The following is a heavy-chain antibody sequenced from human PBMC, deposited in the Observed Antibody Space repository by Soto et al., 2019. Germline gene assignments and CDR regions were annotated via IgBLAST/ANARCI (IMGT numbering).Heavy chain of an antibody. D-gene: IGHD3-10*01. CDR2: IIPIFGTA. V-gene: IGHV1-69*01. CDR3: ARGITMVRGVRPSGYYYYGMDV. Sequence: QVQLVQSGAEVKKPGSSVKVSCKASGGTFSSYAISWVRQAPGQGLEWMGGIIPIFGTANYAQKFQGRVTITADEATRTAYMELSSLRSEDTAVYYCARGITMVRGVRPSGYYYYGMDVWGQGTTVTVSS. J-gene: IGHJ6*02. CDR1: GGTFSSYA.